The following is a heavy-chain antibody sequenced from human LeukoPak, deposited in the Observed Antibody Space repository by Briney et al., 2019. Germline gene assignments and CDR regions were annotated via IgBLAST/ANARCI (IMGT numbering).Heavy chain of an antibody. CDR1: GGSISGYY. Sequence: SETLSLTRTVSGGSISGYYWSWIRQPPGKGLEWIGYIYYSGSTNYNPSLKSRVTISVDTSKNQFSLRLNSVTAADTAVYYCARDNSAWYGDVWGQGTLVTVSS. CDR3: ARDNSAWYGDV. J-gene: IGHJ4*02. V-gene: IGHV4-59*01. D-gene: IGHD6-19*01. CDR2: IYYSGST.